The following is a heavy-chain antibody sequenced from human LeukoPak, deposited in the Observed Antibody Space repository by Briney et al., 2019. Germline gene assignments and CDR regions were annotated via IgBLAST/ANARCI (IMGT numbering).Heavy chain of an antibody. Sequence: GGSLRLSCAASGFTFSTYWMHWVRHAPGKGLVWVSRIRSDGSTTDYADSVKGRFIISRDNAKNTLYLQMNSLRAEDTAVYYCAREETIFGVVIPNWFDPWGQGTLVTVSS. CDR1: GFTFSTYW. D-gene: IGHD3-3*01. J-gene: IGHJ5*02. CDR3: AREETIFGVVIPNWFDP. V-gene: IGHV3-74*01. CDR2: IRSDGSTT.